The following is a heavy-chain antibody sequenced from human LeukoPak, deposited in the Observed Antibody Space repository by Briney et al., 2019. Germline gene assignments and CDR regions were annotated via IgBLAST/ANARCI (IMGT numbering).Heavy chain of an antibody. CDR1: GFTFSSYA. Sequence: GGSLRLSCAASGFTFSSYAMTWVRQAPGKGLEWVATTTGSGDKTYYADSVKGRFTISRDNSRNTLFLQMNSLRAEDTAIYYCSRRVAANWGSFDHWGQGTLVAVSS. J-gene: IGHJ4*02. V-gene: IGHV3-23*01. CDR2: TTGSGDKT. CDR3: SRRVAANWGSFDH. D-gene: IGHD3-16*01.